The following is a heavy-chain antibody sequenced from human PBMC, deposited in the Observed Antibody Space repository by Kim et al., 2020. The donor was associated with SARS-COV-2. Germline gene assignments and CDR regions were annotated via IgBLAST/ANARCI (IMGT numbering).Heavy chain of an antibody. CDR3: ARDRGSSWENYYYYYGMDV. J-gene: IGHJ6*02. CDR2: ISAYNGNT. Sequence: ASVKVSCKASGYTFTSYGISWVRQAPGQGLEWMGWISAYNGNTNYAQKLQGRVTMTTDTSTSTAYMELRSLRSDDTAVYYCARDRGSSWENYYYYYGMDVWGQGTTVTVSS. D-gene: IGHD6-13*01. V-gene: IGHV1-18*01. CDR1: GYTFTSYG.